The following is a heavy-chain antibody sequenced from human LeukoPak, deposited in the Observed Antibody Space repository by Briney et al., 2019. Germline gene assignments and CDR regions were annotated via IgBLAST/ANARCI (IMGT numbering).Heavy chain of an antibody. CDR2: IYYSGST. D-gene: IGHD6-19*01. V-gene: IGHV4-39*01. Sequence: SETLSLTCTVSGGSISSSSYYWGWIRQPPGKGLEWIGSIYYSGSTYYNPSLKSRVTISVDTSKNQFSLKLSSVTAADTAVYYCARHKAYGSDWYHYFDYWGQGTLVTVSS. CDR3: ARHKAYGSDWYHYFDY. J-gene: IGHJ4*02. CDR1: GGSISSSSYY.